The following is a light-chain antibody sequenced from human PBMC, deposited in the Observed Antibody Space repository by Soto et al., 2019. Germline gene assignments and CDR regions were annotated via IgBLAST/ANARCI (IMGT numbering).Light chain of an antibody. J-gene: IGLJ3*02. V-gene: IGLV4-69*01. CDR2: LNSDGSH. Sequence: QPVLTQSPSASASLGASVKLTCTLSSGHSSYAIAWHQQQPEKGPRYLMKLNSDGSHSKGDGIPDRFSGSSSGAERYLPISSLQSEDEADYYCQTWGTGIGVFGGGTKLTVL. CDR1: SGHSSYA. CDR3: QTWGTGIGV.